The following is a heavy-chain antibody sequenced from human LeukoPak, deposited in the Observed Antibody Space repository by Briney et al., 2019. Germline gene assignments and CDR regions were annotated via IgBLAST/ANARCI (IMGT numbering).Heavy chain of an antibody. V-gene: IGHV1-69*05. D-gene: IGHD2-15*01. CDR2: IIPIFGTA. CDR3: AREQGHCSGGSCPNDAFDI. CDR1: GGTFSSYA. Sequence: SVKVSCKASGGTFSSYAISWVRQAPGQGLEWMGGIIPIFGTANYAQKLQGRVTMTRDTSTSTVYMELSSLRSEDTAVYYCAREQGHCSGGSCPNDAFDIWGQGTMVTVSS. J-gene: IGHJ3*02.